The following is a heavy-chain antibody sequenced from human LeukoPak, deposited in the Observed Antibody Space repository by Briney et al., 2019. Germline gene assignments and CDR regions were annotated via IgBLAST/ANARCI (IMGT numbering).Heavy chain of an antibody. CDR1: GYSISSGYY. J-gene: IGHJ1*01. V-gene: IGHV4-38-2*01. D-gene: IGHD3-16*01. CDR2: IYHSGST. Sequence: PSETLSLTCAVSGYSISSGYYWGWIRQPPGKGLEWIGSIYHSGSTCYIPSLKSRVTISVDTSKNQFSLKLSSVTAADTAVYYCASGKRFGQEYFQHWGQGTLVTVSS. CDR3: ASGKRFGQEYFQH.